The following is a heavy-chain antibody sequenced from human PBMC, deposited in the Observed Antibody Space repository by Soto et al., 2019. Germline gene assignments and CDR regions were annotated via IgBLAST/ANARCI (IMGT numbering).Heavy chain of an antibody. CDR3: TRYENSGSCFSPTENNAFDI. V-gene: IGHV3-73*02. CDR1: GFTFSGSA. Sequence: EVQLVESGGGLVQPGGSLKFSCAASGFTFSGSAMHWVRQASGKGLEWVGRIRSKANSYAIAYAASVKGRFTISRDDSKNTAYLQMNSLKTEDTAGYYCTRYENSGSCFSPTENNAFDIWGQGTMVTVSS. CDR2: IRSKANSYAI. D-gene: IGHD1-26*01. J-gene: IGHJ3*02.